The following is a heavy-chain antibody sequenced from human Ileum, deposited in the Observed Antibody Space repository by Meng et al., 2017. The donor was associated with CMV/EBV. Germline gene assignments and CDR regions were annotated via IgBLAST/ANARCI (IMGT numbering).Heavy chain of an antibody. CDR1: GYTFSSYS. D-gene: IGHD6-6*01. Sequence: LVHAGAEVKNIGLSVKFSLKASGYTFSSYSFVWVRQAPGQGLEWMGWISAYNGDIKYAQKFRDRVTMTTDTSTSTAYMDLRGLRSDDTAVYYCARDHASSSQLLDYWGQGTLVTVSS. J-gene: IGHJ4*02. V-gene: IGHV1-18*04. CDR3: ARDHASSSQLLDY. CDR2: ISAYNGDI.